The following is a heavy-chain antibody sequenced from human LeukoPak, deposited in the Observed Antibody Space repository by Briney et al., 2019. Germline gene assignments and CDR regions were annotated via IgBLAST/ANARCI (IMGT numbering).Heavy chain of an antibody. V-gene: IGHV5-51*01. CDR1: GYSLTSYW. CDR3: ATLRDFWVDY. Sequence: PGESLMIFCKGSGYSLTSYWIGWGRQMPGKGLEWIGISYPGDSDTRYGPSFQGVVTASADKCISAADLQCSSLTASHTAMYYCATLRDFWVDYWGRGTLVTVSS. CDR2: SYPGDSDT. J-gene: IGHJ4*02. D-gene: IGHD3-3*01.